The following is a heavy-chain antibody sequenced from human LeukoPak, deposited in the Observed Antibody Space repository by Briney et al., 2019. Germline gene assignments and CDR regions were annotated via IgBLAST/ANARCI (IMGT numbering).Heavy chain of an antibody. D-gene: IGHD3-3*01. V-gene: IGHV3-23*01. J-gene: IGHJ4*02. CDR3: ARASKESRYYDFWSGYPDY. CDR1: GFTFSSYA. CDR2: ISGSGDST. Sequence: PGGSLRLSCAASGFTFSSYAMSWVRQAPGKGLEWVSAISGSGDSTYYADSVKGRFTISRDNSKNTLYLQMNSLRAEDTAVYYCARASKESRYYDFWSGYPDYWGQGTLVTVSS.